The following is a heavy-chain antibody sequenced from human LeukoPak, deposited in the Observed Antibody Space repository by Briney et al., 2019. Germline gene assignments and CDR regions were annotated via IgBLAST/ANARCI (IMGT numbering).Heavy chain of an antibody. V-gene: IGHV3-30*18. Sequence: GGSLRLSCAASGFTFSSYAMHWVRQAPGKGLEWVAVISYDGSNKYYADSVKGRFTISRDNSKNTLYLQMNSLRAEDTAVYYCAKPSANMVRGVLDFDYWGQGTLVTVSS. CDR3: AKPSANMVRGVLDFDY. D-gene: IGHD3-10*01. J-gene: IGHJ4*02. CDR2: ISYDGSNK. CDR1: GFTFSSYA.